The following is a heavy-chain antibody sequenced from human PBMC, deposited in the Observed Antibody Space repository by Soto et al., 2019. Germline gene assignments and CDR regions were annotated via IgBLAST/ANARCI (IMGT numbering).Heavy chain of an antibody. J-gene: IGHJ5*02. D-gene: IGHD3-3*01. V-gene: IGHV4-34*01. Sequence: PSETLSLTYAVYGGSVNGYYWNWIRKPPGKGLEWIGEINHTGGTHYNPSLKSRVTMSVDTSKNQFSLRLSSVTAADTAIYYCATRITVFGLLIPPFDPWGQGTQVTVS. CDR2: INHTGGT. CDR3: ATRITVFGLLIPPFDP. CDR1: GGSVNGYY.